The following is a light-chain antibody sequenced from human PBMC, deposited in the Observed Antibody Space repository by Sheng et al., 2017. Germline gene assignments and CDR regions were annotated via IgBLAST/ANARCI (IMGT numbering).Light chain of an antibody. CDR2: SAS. Sequence: DIQMTQSPSSLSASVGDRVTITCRASQIISVYLNWYQQKPGKAPKLLIYSASSLQSGVPSRFSGSGSGTDFTLTIASLQPEDFAIYYCQQSYTTPHTFGQVTKLEIK. CDR3: QQSYTTPHT. J-gene: IGKJ2*01. V-gene: IGKV1-39*01. CDR1: QIISVY.